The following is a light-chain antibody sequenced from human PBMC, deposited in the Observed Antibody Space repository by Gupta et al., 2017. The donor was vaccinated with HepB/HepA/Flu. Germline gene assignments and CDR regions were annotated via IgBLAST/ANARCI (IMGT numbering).Light chain of an antibody. CDR2: DAS. CDR1: QSVGTY. CDR3: QQRNNRPIP. V-gene: IGKV3-11*01. Sequence: DIVLTQSPATLSVSPGERATLHCRASQSVGTYLARYQDKPGQAPRLLSDDASNRATGSPARFTGTGTGTDFTLTSRTLETEDAAFYYCQQRNNRPIPFGPGTKVDIK. J-gene: IGKJ3*01.